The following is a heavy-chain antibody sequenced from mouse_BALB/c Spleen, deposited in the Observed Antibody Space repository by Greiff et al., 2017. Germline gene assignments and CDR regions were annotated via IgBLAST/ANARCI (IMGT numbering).Heavy chain of an antibody. D-gene: IGHD1-1*01. J-gene: IGHJ4*01. V-gene: IGHV3-6*02. CDR2: ISYDGSN. Sequence: EVQLKESGPGLVKPSQSLSLTCSVTGYSITSGYYWNWIRQFPGNKLEWMGYISYDGSNNYNPSLKNRISITRDTSKNQFFLKLNSVTTEDTATYYRARAYYGSSYYAMDYWGQGTSVTVSS. CDR1: GYSITSGYY. CDR3: ARAYYGSSYYAMDY.